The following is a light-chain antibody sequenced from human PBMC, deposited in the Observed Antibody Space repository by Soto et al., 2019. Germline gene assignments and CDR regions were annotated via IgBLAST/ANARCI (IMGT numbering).Light chain of an antibody. CDR2: ATS. V-gene: IGKV1-27*01. Sequence: DVQRTQSPSSLSAFVGGRVTITCRASQGIAPYLAWFQQKPGKVPKLLIYATSTLQSGVPSRFSGSGSGTDFTLTINSLQPEDVGTYYCQKYNSAPLTFGGGTKV. CDR1: QGIAPY. J-gene: IGKJ4*01. CDR3: QKYNSAPLT.